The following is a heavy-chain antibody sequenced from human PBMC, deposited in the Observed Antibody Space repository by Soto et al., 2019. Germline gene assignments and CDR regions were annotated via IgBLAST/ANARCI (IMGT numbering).Heavy chain of an antibody. V-gene: IGHV1-24*01. CDR1: GYTLTELS. D-gene: IGHD2-15*01. J-gene: IGHJ5*02. CDR3: ASIVVVVAATPSPYNWFDP. Sequence: ASVKVSCKVSGYTLTELSMHWVRQAPGKGLEWMGGFDPEDGETIYAQKFQGRVTMTEDTSTDTAYMELSSLRSEDTAVYYCASIVVVVAATPSPYNWFDPWGQGTLVTVS. CDR2: FDPEDGET.